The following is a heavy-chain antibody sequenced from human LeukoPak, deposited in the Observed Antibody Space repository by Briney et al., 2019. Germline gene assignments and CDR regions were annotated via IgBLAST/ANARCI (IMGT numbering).Heavy chain of an antibody. D-gene: IGHD3-3*01. CDR2: IYTSGST. J-gene: IGHJ5*02. CDR1: GGSISSYY. V-gene: IGHV4-4*07. Sequence: SETLSLTCTVSGGSISSYYWSWIRQPAGKGLEWIGRIYTSGSTNYNPSLKSRVTMSVDTSKNQFSLKLSSVTAADTAVYYCARDTPFLSPWSSGRFLTPALQNNWFDPWAREPWSPSPQ. CDR3: ARDTPFLSPWSSGRFLTPALQNNWFDP.